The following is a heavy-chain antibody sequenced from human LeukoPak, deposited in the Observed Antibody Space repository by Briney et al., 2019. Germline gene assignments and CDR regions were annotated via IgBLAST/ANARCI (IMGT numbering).Heavy chain of an antibody. J-gene: IGHJ4*02. CDR3: ARGGGVTYYDSTGYLWYFDY. Sequence: SETLSLTCTVSGGSISSHYWSWIRQPPGKGLEWIGYIYYSGSTKFNPSLKSRVTISVDTSKNQFSLKLSSVTAADTAVYYCARGGGVTYYDSTGYLWYFDYWGQGTLVTVSS. CDR1: GGSISSHY. V-gene: IGHV4-59*11. CDR2: IYYSGST. D-gene: IGHD3-22*01.